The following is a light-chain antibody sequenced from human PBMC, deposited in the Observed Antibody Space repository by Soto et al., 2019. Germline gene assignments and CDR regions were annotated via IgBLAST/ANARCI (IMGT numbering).Light chain of an antibody. CDR3: QQYGSSAIT. CDR1: QSVSSSY. Sequence: EIVLTQSPGTLSLSPGERATLSCRASQSVSSSYLAWYQQKPGKAPRLLIYGASSSATGIPYRFSGSGSGTDFTLTISRLEPEDFAVYYWQQYGSSAITFGQGTRLEIK. J-gene: IGKJ5*01. V-gene: IGKV3-20*01. CDR2: GAS.